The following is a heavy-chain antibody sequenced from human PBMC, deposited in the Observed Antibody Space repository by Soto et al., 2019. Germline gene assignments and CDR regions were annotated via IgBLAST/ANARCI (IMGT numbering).Heavy chain of an antibody. CDR2: ISYDGSNK. V-gene: IGHV3-30*18. D-gene: IGHD3-22*01. J-gene: IGHJ4*02. Sequence: PVGSLRLSCAASGFTFSSYGMHWVRQAPGKGLEWVAVISYDGSNKYYADSVKGRFTISRDNSKNTLYLQMNSLRAEDTAVYYCAKDSDYYDSSGYSPFDYWGQGTLVTVSS. CDR3: AKDSDYYDSSGYSPFDY. CDR1: GFTFSSYG.